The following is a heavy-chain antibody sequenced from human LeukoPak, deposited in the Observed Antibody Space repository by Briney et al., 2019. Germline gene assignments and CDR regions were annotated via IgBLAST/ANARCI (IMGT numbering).Heavy chain of an antibody. CDR3: AITSYSSGWYWYFDL. CDR2: MYHSGST. J-gene: IGHJ2*01. CDR1: GYSISSGYY. V-gene: IGHV4-38-2*02. Sequence: SETLSLTCTVSGYSISSGYYWGWFRKPPGKGLECIGTMYHSGSTFYNPSLKSRVTISVDTSKNQYSLKLSSVTAADTAVYYCAITSYSSGWYWYFDLWGRGTLVTVSS. D-gene: IGHD6-19*01.